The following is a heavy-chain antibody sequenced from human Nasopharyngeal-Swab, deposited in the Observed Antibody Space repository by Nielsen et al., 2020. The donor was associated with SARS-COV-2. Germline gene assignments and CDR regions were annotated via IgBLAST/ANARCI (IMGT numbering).Heavy chain of an antibody. CDR2: IYYSGGT. V-gene: IGHV4-39*01. CDR3: ANTQWLGRDYFDY. Sequence: RQAPGKGLEWIGSIYYSGGTYYNPSLKSRVTISVDTSKNQFSLKLSSVTAADTAVYYCANTQWLGRDYFDYWGQGTLVTVSS. D-gene: IGHD6-19*01. J-gene: IGHJ4*02.